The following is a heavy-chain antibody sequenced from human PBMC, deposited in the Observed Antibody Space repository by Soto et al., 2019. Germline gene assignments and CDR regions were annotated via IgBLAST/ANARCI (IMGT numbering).Heavy chain of an antibody. Sequence: QVQLVQSGAEVKKPRSSVKVSCKASGGTFSNYAINWVRQAPGQGLEWMGGIIPMFGTANYAQNYQARVTITADESTSTAHMELSSLRSEDTAVYFCAHFSVGGPARSGAFDIWGQGTMVTVSS. V-gene: IGHV1-69*01. CDR3: AHFSVGGPARSGAFDI. J-gene: IGHJ3*02. CDR2: IIPMFGTA. CDR1: GGTFSNYA. D-gene: IGHD2-2*01.